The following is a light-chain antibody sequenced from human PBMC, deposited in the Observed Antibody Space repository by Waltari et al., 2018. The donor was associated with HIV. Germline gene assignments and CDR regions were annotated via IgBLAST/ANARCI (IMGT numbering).Light chain of an antibody. CDR3: QSYDSGLTAYV. V-gene: IGLV1-40*01. Sequence: QSVLTQPPSVSGDPGQRVTIPCTGSSSNIGAGYDVHWFQQLPGTAPKLLIYGNTNRPSGVPDRFSGSKSGTSASLAITGLQAEDEADYYCQSYDSGLTAYVFGTGTKVTVL. J-gene: IGLJ1*01. CDR2: GNT. CDR1: SSNIGAGYD.